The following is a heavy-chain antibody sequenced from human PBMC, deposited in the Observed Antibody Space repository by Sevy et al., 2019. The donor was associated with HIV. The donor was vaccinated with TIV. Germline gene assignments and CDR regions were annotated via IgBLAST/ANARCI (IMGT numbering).Heavy chain of an antibody. Sequence: ASVKVSCKASGYTVTGYYMHWVRQAPGQGLEWMGWINPDSGGPNYAPKFQGRVTLTRDTSISTAYMELSRLKSDDTAAYYCVRDDRDGYFDYWGQGTLVTVSS. CDR3: VRDDRDGYFDY. CDR1: GYTVTGYY. V-gene: IGHV1-2*02. J-gene: IGHJ4*02. CDR2: INPDSGGP.